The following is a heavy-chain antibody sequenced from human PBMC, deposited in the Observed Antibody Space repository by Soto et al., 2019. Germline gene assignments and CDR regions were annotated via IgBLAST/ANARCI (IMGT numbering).Heavy chain of an antibody. D-gene: IGHD2-21*01. Sequence: QLQLQESGPGLVKPSETLSLTCTVSGVSISSSDYFWGWIRQPPGKGLEWIGTIYYSANTYYNPSLTSRVTISVDTSKNQFSLKLNSVTAADTAVYYCARQRAFYSDFDYWGQGTLVTVSS. CDR3: ARQRAFYSDFDY. V-gene: IGHV4-39*01. CDR2: IYYSANT. CDR1: GVSISSSDYF. J-gene: IGHJ4*02.